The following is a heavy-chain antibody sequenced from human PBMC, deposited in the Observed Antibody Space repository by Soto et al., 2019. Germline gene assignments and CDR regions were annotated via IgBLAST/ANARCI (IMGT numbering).Heavy chain of an antibody. D-gene: IGHD6-13*01. Sequence: QVQLVESGGGLVKPGGSLRLSCAASGFTFSDYYMNWIRQAPGKGLEWVSYISSSSSTIYYADSVKGRFTISRDNAKNSLYLQMNSLRAADTAVYYCPSKQLVLGDGFDIWGQGTMVTVSS. J-gene: IGHJ3*02. V-gene: IGHV3-11*01. CDR2: ISSSSSTI. CDR1: GFTFSDYY. CDR3: PSKQLVLGDGFDI.